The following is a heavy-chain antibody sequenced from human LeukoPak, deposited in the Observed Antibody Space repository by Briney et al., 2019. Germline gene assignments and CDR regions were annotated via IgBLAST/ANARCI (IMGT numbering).Heavy chain of an antibody. CDR2: ISYDGSNK. CDR3: AKDIYSYGHYYHYGMDV. Sequence: GGSLRLSCAASGFTFSSYGMHWVRQAPGKGREWVAVISYDGSNKYYADSVKGRFTIARDNSKNTLYLQMNSLRAEDTAVYYCAKDIYSYGHYYHYGMDVWGQGTTVTVSS. CDR1: GFTFSSYG. J-gene: IGHJ6*02. D-gene: IGHD5-18*01. V-gene: IGHV3-30*18.